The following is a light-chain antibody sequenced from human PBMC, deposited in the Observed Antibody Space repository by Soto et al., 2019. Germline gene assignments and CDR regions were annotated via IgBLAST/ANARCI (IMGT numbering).Light chain of an antibody. CDR1: SSDFGGYNY. V-gene: IGLV2-11*01. Sequence: QSALTQPRSVSGSPGQSVTISCTGTSSDFGGYNYVSWYQHHPGKAPKLMIYDVSERPSGVPDRFSGSKSGNTASLTISGLQAEDEAEYYFCSYAGTFYVFGTGTKLTVL. J-gene: IGLJ1*01. CDR3: CSYAGTFYV. CDR2: DVS.